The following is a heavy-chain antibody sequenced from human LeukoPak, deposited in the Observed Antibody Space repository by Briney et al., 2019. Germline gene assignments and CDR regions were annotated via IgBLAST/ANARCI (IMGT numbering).Heavy chain of an antibody. Sequence: SETLSLTCTVSGGSISSSSYYWGWIRQPPGKGLEWIGYIYYSGSTNYNPSLKSRVTISVDASKNQFSLKLSSVTAADTAVYYCARDVEFNYGMDVWGKGTTVTVSS. D-gene: IGHD3-10*01. J-gene: IGHJ6*04. CDR1: GGSISSSSYY. CDR3: ARDVEFNYGMDV. CDR2: IYYSGST. V-gene: IGHV4-61*01.